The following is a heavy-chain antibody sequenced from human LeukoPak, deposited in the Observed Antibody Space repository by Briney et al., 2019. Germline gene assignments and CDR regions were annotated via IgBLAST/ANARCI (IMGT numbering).Heavy chain of an antibody. D-gene: IGHD2-2*02. V-gene: IGHV4-30-4*08. CDR3: ARGGVVVPAAIGSFDY. CDR2: IYYSGST. CDR1: GGSISSGDYY. J-gene: IGHJ4*02. Sequence: SLALSLTCTVSGGSISSGDYYWSWIRQPPGKSLEWIGYIYYSGSTYYNPSLKSRVTISVDTSKNQFSLKLSSVTAADTAVYYCARGGVVVPAAIGSFDYWGQGTLVTVSS.